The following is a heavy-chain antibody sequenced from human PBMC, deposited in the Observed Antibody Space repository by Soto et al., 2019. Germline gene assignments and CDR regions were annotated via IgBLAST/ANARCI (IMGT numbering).Heavy chain of an antibody. Sequence: QVQLVQSGGEVKKPGASVKVSCKASGYTFTIYGINWVRQAPGQGLEWMGWISPDNGNTNYAQKLQGRVTMTTDTXXSDAYMELRSLRSDGTAVYYCARALGYSGYAGMDVWGQGTTVTVSS. CDR2: ISPDNGNT. V-gene: IGHV1-18*01. CDR3: ARALGYSGYAGMDV. D-gene: IGHD5-12*01. J-gene: IGHJ6*02. CDR1: GYTFTIYG.